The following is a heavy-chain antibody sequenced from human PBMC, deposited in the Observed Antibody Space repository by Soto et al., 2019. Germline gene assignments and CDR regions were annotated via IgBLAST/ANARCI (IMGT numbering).Heavy chain of an antibody. Sequence: GGSLRLSCAASGFTFSSYGMHWVRQAPGKGLEWVAVIWYDGSNKYYAESVKGRFTISRDNSKNTLYLQMNSLRAEDTAVYYCARDLGDILTGNIQYYFDYWGQGTLVTVSS. D-gene: IGHD3-9*01. CDR3: ARDLGDILTGNIQYYFDY. J-gene: IGHJ4*02. V-gene: IGHV3-33*01. CDR2: IWYDGSNK. CDR1: GFTFSSYG.